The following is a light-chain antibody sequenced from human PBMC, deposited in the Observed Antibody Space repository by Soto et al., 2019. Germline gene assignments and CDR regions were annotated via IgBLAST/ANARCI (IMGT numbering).Light chain of an antibody. V-gene: IGKV1-39*01. J-gene: IGKJ4*01. CDR3: HQYSTSPLT. Sequence: DIQMTQSPSSLSASVGDTVTITCRASQSISSYLTWYQQKPGKAPKLLIYAAYNLQGGVPSRFSGSGSGTDFTLTISRLEPEDFAVYYCHQYSTSPLTFGGGTKVDIK. CDR2: AAY. CDR1: QSISSY.